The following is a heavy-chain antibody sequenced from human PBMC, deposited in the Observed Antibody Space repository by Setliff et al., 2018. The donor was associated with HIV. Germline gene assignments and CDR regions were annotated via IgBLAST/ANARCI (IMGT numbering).Heavy chain of an antibody. CDR1: GYTFSSYG. CDR2: VSAYNGNT. J-gene: IGHJ3*02. D-gene: IGHD3-3*01. CDR3: ARGYYNFWSGYYDSRFPNPIDAFDI. Sequence: ASVKASCKASGYTFSSYGISWVRQAPGQGVEWMGWVSAYNGNTNYAQKLQGRVTMTTDTSTSTAYMELRSLRSDDTAVYYCARGYYNFWSGYYDSRFPNPIDAFDIWGQGTMVTVSS. V-gene: IGHV1-18*01.